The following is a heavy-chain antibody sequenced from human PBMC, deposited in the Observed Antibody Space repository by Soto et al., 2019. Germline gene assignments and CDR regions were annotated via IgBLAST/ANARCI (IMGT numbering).Heavy chain of an antibody. V-gene: IGHV3-23*01. CDR3: AIHFYYGSGSYYAVDY. J-gene: IGHJ4*02. CDR1: GFTFNNYA. CDR2: ISASGGST. Sequence: EVQLLESGGGLVQPGGSLRLSCVVSGFTFNNYAMNWVRQAPGKGLEWVSGISASGGSTYYADSVKGRFTISRDSSKHTLYLQTNSLRADDTAIYYCAIHFYYGSGSYYAVDYWGQGTLVTVSS. D-gene: IGHD3-10*01.